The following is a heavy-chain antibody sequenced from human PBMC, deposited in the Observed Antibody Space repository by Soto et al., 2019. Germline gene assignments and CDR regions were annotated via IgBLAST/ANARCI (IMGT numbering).Heavy chain of an antibody. J-gene: IGHJ4*02. CDR2: ITATNGNT. Sequence: PGGSLRLSCVASGFTFKAYAMGWVRQAPGKGLEWVSSITATNGNTYYADSVRGRLTISRDNSRNSLFLQMNGLRPEDSALYYCAKDEGTSSTVFDYWGQGTLVTVSS. CDR1: GFTFKAYA. V-gene: IGHV3-23*01. CDR3: AKDEGTSSTVFDY. D-gene: IGHD4-4*01.